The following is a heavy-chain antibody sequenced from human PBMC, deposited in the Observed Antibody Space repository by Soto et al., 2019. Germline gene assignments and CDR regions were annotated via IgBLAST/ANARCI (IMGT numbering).Heavy chain of an antibody. CDR3: GRGRYGDY. CDR2: ISAHNGNT. J-gene: IGHJ4*02. Sequence: QVHLVQSGAEVKKPGASVKVSCKASGYTFTSYGITWVRQAPGQGLEWMGWISAHNGNTDYAQKLQGRVIVTRDTPTTTAYMERRSLRADATVVYYCGRGRYGDYWGQGALVTVSS. V-gene: IGHV1-18*01. D-gene: IGHD1-26*01. CDR1: GYTFTSYG.